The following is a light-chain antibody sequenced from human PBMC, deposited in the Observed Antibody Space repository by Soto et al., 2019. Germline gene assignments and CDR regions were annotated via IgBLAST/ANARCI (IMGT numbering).Light chain of an antibody. V-gene: IGKV1-5*01. J-gene: IGKJ4*01. Sequence: DIEMTQSPSTLSASVGDRVTITXRASQSISDWLAWYQQKPGKATKLLIYDASGLESGVPSRFSGSGSGTEFTLTISSLQPDDFATYYCQQYNSYSLTFGGGTKVDIK. CDR1: QSISDW. CDR3: QQYNSYSLT. CDR2: DAS.